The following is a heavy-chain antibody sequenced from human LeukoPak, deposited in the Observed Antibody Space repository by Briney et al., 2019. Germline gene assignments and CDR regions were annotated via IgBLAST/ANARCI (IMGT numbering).Heavy chain of an antibody. Sequence: PGGSLRLSCAASGFTFSSYWMTWVRQVPGKGLEGVSNINRDGSVIHYMDSVKGRFTISRDNAKNSLYLQMNSLRAEDTAVYYCASPIRGGYSGSFFDYWGQGTLVTVSS. J-gene: IGHJ4*02. D-gene: IGHD1-26*01. CDR1: GFTFSSYW. CDR3: ASPIRGGYSGSFFDY. V-gene: IGHV3-7*01. CDR2: INRDGSVI.